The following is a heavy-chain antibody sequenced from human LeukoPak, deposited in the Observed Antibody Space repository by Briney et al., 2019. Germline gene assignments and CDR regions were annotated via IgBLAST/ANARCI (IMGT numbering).Heavy chain of an antibody. V-gene: IGHV3-23*01. D-gene: IGHD5-18*01. CDR3: GKTTVGYSSGQKPAWPVDY. CDR1: GFTFGSHA. Sequence: PGGSLRLSCEASGFTFGSHAMYWVRQAPGKGLEWVAGIFGSGGGPHYADSVKGRFTISRDNSRNTVYLQINSLRAEDTAVYYCGKTTVGYSSGQKPAWPVDYWGQGTLVTVSS. CDR2: IFGSGGGP. J-gene: IGHJ4*02.